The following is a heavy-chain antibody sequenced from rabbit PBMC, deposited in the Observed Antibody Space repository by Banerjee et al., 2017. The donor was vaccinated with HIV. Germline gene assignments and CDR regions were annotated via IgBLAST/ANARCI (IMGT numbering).Heavy chain of an antibody. CDR2: IYAGKGST. V-gene: IGHV1S7*01. D-gene: IGHD7-1*01. CDR3: ARAITDTLSRLDL. CDR1: GFDFSSYY. J-gene: IGHJ3*01. Sequence: QLKETGGGLVQPGGSLTLSCKASGFDFSSYYMSWVRQAPGKGLEWIGIIYAGKGSTDYASWVNGRFTISSDNAQNTVDLQMNSLTAADTATYFCARAITDTLSRLDLWGQGTLVTVS.